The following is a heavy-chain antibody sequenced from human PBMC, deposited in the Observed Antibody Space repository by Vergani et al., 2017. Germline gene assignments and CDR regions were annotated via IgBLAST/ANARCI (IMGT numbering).Heavy chain of an antibody. CDR2: IYWNDDQ. CDR1: GFSLNTRGVS. CDR3: VYRKTECGTTGYLYTFYCYCYMDV. Sequence: QITLKESGPTLVKPTQTLTLTCTFSGFSLNTRGVSLAWIRQPPGKALDWLALIYWNDDQHYSPSLNNRVTITKDTSKNQVVLTMTNMDYVDTGTYYCVYRKTECGTTGYLYTFYCYCYMDVWGKGTTVTVSS. V-gene: IGHV2-5*04. J-gene: IGHJ6*03. D-gene: IGHD2/OR15-2a*01.